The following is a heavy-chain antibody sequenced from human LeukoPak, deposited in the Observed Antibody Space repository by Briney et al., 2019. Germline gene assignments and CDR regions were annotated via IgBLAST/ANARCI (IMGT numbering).Heavy chain of an antibody. Sequence: GRSLRLSCAASGFTFDDYAMHWVRQAPGKGLQWVSGISWNGGTIGYADSVKGRFTISRDNARNSLYLEMNSLRAEDTAVYYCTREQDREAAATIVGDYWGQGTLVTVSS. CDR3: TREQDREAAATIVGDY. CDR1: GFTFDDYA. J-gene: IGHJ4*02. CDR2: ISWNGGTI. D-gene: IGHD3-22*01. V-gene: IGHV3-9*01.